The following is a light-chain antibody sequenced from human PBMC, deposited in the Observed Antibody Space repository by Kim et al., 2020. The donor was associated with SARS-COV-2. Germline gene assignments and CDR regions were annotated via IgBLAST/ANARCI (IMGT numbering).Light chain of an antibody. Sequence: VSPGQTASITCSGDKLGDKYACWYQQKPGQSPVLVIYQDSKRPSGIPERFSGSNSGNTATLTISGTQAMDEADYYCQAWDSSTTNVFGTGTKVTVL. J-gene: IGLJ1*01. CDR3: QAWDSSTTNV. CDR2: QDS. V-gene: IGLV3-1*01. CDR1: KLGDKY.